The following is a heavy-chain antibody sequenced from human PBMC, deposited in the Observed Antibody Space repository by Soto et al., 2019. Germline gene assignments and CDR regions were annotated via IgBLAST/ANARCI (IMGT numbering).Heavy chain of an antibody. J-gene: IGHJ4*02. Sequence: QVQLVESGGGAVQPGESRRLSCVASGFDFTYYAMHWVRQAPGKGLESVAVMSSDGSKIHHTDSVKGRFSISRDNSKNPLYLQMNSLRKEDTAVYFCAKDEGVGGTLGLFHYWGQGTMGSVSS. D-gene: IGHD1-26*01. V-gene: IGHV3-30*18. CDR2: MSSDGSKI. CDR1: GFDFTYYA. CDR3: AKDEGVGGTLGLFHY.